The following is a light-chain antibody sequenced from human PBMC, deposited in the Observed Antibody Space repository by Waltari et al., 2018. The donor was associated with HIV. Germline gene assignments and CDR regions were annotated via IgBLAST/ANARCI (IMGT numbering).Light chain of an antibody. CDR2: GNT. CDR1: NSNIGAGYD. Sequence: QSVLTQPPSVSGAPGQRVTISCTGTNSNIGAGYDVHWYQQLPGTAPKLLISGNTYRPSGVPDRFSGSKSGTSASLTITGLQAEDEADYYCAAWDDSLNGWVFGGGTKLTVL. J-gene: IGLJ3*02. V-gene: IGLV1-40*01. CDR3: AAWDDSLNGWV.